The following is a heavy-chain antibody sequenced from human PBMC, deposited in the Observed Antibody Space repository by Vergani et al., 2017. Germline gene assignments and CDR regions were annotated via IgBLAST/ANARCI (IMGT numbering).Heavy chain of an antibody. CDR3: ADGNLYYYYGMDV. CDR1: GGSFSGYY. CDR2: IYYSGST. V-gene: IGHV4-34*01. Sequence: QVQLQQWGAGLLKPSETLSLTCAVYGGSFSGYYWSWIRQPPGKGLEWIGSIYYSGSTYYNPSLKSRVTISVDTSKNQFSLKLSSVTAADTAVYYCADGNLYYYYGMDVWGQGTTVTVSS. D-gene: IGHD4-23*01. J-gene: IGHJ6*02.